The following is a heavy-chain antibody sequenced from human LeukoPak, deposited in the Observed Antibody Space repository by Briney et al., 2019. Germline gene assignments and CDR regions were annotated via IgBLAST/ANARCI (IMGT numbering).Heavy chain of an antibody. CDR3: ARGGIVVVTYAFDI. J-gene: IGHJ3*02. CDR2: ISSSSSYI. Sequence: PGGSLRLSCAASGFTFSSYSINWVRQAPGKGLEWVSSISSSSSYIYYAYSVKGRSTISRDNAKNSLYLQMNSLRAEDTAVYYCARGGIVVVTYAFDIWGQGTMVTVSS. CDR1: GFTFSSYS. D-gene: IGHD2-21*02. V-gene: IGHV3-21*01.